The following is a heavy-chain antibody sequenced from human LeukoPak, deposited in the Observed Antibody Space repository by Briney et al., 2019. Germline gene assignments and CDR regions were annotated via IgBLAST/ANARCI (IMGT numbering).Heavy chain of an antibody. V-gene: IGHV3-23*01. CDR1: GFTFSSYA. D-gene: IGHD2-2*01. CDR2: LSGSGGST. CDR3: AKDLGTSCYGCYYYGMDV. Sequence: PGGSLRLSCSPSGFTFSSYAMSWVRQAPGKGLEWVSALSGSGGSTYYADSAKGRFTISRDNSKNTLYLQMNSLRAEDTAVYYCAKDLGTSCYGCYYYGMDVWGQGTTVTVSS. J-gene: IGHJ6*02.